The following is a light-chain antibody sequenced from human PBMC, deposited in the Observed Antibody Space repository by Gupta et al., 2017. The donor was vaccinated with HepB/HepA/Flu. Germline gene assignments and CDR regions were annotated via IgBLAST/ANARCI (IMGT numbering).Light chain of an antibody. V-gene: IGLV3-10*01. J-gene: IGLJ2*01. CDR1: ALPIKY. CDR3: FSAVGTDNQGV. CDR2: KDT. Sequence: SHELTQSPSVSVSPGQTARITFCGDALPIKYVYWHQQKSGQAPVLFIYKDTKRPSGIPERFSGSSAGTMATLTISGAQVEDEADYYCFSAVGTDNQGVFGGGTKLTVL.